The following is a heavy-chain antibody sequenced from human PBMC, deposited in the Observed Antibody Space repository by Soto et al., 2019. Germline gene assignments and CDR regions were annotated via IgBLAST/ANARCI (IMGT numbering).Heavy chain of an antibody. V-gene: IGHV4-59*01. CDR1: GGSISSYY. D-gene: IGHD5-12*01. Sequence: SETLSLTCTVSGGSISSYYWSWIRQPPGKGLEWIGYIYYSGSTNYNPSLKSRVTISVDTSKNQFSLKLSSVTAADTAVYYCASLRGYSGSDLPSWGQVTLVSVS. CDR2: IYYSGST. CDR3: ASLRGYSGSDLPS. J-gene: IGHJ4*02.